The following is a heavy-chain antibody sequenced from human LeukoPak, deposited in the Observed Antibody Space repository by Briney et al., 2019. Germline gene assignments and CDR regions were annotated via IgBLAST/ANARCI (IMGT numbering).Heavy chain of an antibody. V-gene: IGHV3-23*01. CDR2: ISGSGGST. J-gene: IGHJ5*02. Sequence: GGSLRLSCAASGFTFSSYAMSWVRQAPGKGLEWVSAISGSGGSTYYADSVKGRFTISRDNAKNSLYLQMNSLRAEDTAVYYCARVSYYDYVWGSYPTNWFDPWGQGTLVTVSS. CDR3: ARVSYYDYVWGSYPTNWFDP. D-gene: IGHD3-16*02. CDR1: GFTFSSYA.